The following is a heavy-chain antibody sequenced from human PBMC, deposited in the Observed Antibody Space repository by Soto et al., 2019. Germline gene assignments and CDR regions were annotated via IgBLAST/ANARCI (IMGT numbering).Heavy chain of an antibody. CDR2: IYHSGST. J-gene: IGHJ4*02. V-gene: IGHV4-4*02. CDR1: GGSISSSNW. Sequence: SETLSLTCAVSGGSISSSNWWSWVRQPPGKGLEWIGEIYHSGSTNYNPSLKSRVTISVDKSKNQFSLRLSSVTAADTAVYYCAKTRGITGTLYYFDYCGQGTLVTVSS. D-gene: IGHD1-20*01. CDR3: AKTRGITGTLYYFDY.